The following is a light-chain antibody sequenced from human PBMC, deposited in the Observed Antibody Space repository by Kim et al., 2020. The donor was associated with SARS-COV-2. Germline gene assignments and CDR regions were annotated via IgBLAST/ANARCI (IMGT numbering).Light chain of an antibody. J-gene: IGKJ1*01. CDR3: QQCGTSLWP. CDR1: QTVNNKY. CDR2: GAS. Sequence: EIVLTQSPGTLSLSPGERATLSCRASQTVNNKYLVWYQQKPGQAPRLLIYGASSRATGIPDRFSGSGSGTDFTLTISRLEPEDFAVYYCQQCGTSLWPFGQGTKVDIK. V-gene: IGKV3-20*01.